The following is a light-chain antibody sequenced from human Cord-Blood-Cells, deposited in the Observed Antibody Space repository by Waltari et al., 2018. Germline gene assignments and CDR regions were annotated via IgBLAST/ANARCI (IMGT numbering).Light chain of an antibody. CDR1: QSVSSY. V-gene: IGKV3-11*01. CDR2: DAS. Sequence: EIVLTQSPATLSLSPGERATLSYRASQSVSSYLAWYQQKPGQAPRLLIYDASNRATGIPARFSGSGSGTDFTLTISSLEPEDFAVYYCQQRSNPFTFGPGTKVDIK. CDR3: QQRSNPFT. J-gene: IGKJ3*01.